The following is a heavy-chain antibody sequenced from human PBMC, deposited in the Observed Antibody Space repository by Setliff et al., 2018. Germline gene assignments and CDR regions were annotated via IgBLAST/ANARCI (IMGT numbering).Heavy chain of an antibody. CDR3: TRSRAPSVVLAADFDF. V-gene: IGHV1-18*01. J-gene: IGHJ4*02. D-gene: IGHD2-21*01. CDR2: ISPYNGYI. Sequence: ASVKVSCKASGYTFSTYGIAWVRQAPGQGLEWMGWISPYNGYIIYAQKFQGRVTMTTDTSTNTAHMELRSLTSDDTAVYYCTRSRAPSVVLAADFDFWGQGTPVTVSS. CDR1: GYTFSTYG.